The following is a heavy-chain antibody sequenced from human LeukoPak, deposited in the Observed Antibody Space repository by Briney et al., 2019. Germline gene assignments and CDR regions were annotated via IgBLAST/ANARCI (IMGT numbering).Heavy chain of an antibody. V-gene: IGHV4-39*07. D-gene: IGHD3-22*01. Sequence: SETLSLTCTLSGGSISSIICYWGWIRQPPGKGLEWIGNIFYSGSTYYNPSLKSRVTISVDTSKNQFSLKLSSVTAADTAVYYCARGYYDSSGYLISYNWFDPWGQGTLVTVSS. CDR1: GGSISSIICY. CDR2: IFYSGST. J-gene: IGHJ5*02. CDR3: ARGYYDSSGYLISYNWFDP.